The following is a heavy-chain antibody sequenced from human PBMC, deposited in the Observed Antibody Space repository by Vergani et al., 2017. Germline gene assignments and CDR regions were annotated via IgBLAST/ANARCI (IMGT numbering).Heavy chain of an antibody. CDR3: ARLGGSVSYPLHYYYYYGMDV. Sequence: EVQLVESGGGLVQPGGSLRLSCAASGFTFSSYWMSWVRQAPGKGLEWVANIKQDGSEKYYVDSVKGRFTISRDNAKNSLYLQMNSLRAEDTAVYYCARLGGSVSYPLHYYYYYGMDVWGQGTTVTVSS. J-gene: IGHJ6*02. CDR2: IKQDGSEK. D-gene: IGHD3-10*01. CDR1: GFTFSSYW. V-gene: IGHV3-7*03.